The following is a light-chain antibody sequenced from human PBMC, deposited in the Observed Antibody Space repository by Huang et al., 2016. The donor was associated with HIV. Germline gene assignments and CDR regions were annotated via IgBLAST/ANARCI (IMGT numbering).Light chain of an antibody. CDR3: QQSFSTPFT. J-gene: IGKJ3*01. V-gene: IGKV1-39*01. Sequence: DIQMTQSPSSLSASVGDRVTITCRASQSINSYLNLYQQKPGKAPNLLVYAASSLQSGVPSRFSANGSGTDFTLTISSLQPDDFATFFCQQSFSTPFTFGPGTKVDIK. CDR1: QSINSY. CDR2: AAS.